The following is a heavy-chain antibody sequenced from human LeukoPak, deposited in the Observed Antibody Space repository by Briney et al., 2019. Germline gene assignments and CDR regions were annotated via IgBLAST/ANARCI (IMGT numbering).Heavy chain of an antibody. D-gene: IGHD6-13*01. CDR2: INPNSGGT. CDR1: GYTFTGYY. CDR3: AREDSSSWWTREDY. Sequence: LGASVKVSCKASGYTFTGYYMHWVRQAPGQGLEWMGWINPNSGGTNYAQKFQGRVTMTRDTSISTAYMELSRLRSDDTAVYYCAREDSSSWWTREDYWGQGTLVTVSS. V-gene: IGHV1-2*02. J-gene: IGHJ4*02.